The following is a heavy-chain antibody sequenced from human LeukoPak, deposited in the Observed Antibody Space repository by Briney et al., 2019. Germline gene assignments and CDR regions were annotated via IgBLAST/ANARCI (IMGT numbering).Heavy chain of an antibody. CDR2: IYPGDSHT. J-gene: IGHJ6*02. CDR3: ARGAAGTTPDYYYFGLDV. Sequence: GESLKISCKGSGYRFTDYWIGWVRQMPGKGLEWMGIIYPGDSHTRYSPSFQGRVTISADKSINTAHLQWSSLKASDTAMYYCARGAAGTTPDYYYFGLDVWGQGTAVRVSS. CDR1: GYRFTDYW. D-gene: IGHD1-7*01. V-gene: IGHV5-51*01.